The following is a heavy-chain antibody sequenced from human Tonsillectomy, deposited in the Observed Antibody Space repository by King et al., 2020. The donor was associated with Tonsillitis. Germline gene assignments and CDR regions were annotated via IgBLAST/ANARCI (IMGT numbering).Heavy chain of an antibody. D-gene: IGHD3-22*01. CDR2: IYHSGST. V-gene: IGHV4-30-2*01. CDR3: ARGWGMIAGDY. J-gene: IGHJ4*02. Sequence: QLQESGSGLVKPSQTLSLTCAVSGGSISSGGYSWSWIRQPPGKGLEWIGYIYHSGSTYYNPSLKSRVTISVDRSKNQFSLKLSSVTAADTAVYYCARGWGMIAGDYWGQGTLVTVSS. CDR1: GGSISSGGYS.